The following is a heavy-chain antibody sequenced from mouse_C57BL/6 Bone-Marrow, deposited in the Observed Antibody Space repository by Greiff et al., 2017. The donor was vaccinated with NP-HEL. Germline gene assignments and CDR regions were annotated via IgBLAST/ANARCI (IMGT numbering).Heavy chain of an antibody. CDR1: GFTFSDYY. J-gene: IGHJ1*03. V-gene: IGHV5-16*01. CDR2: INYDGSST. D-gene: IGHD1-1*01. CDR3: ARDLYYYGSSYCWYFDV. Sequence: EVKLVESEGGLVQPGSSMKLSCTASGFTFSDYYMAWVRQVPEKGLEWVANINYDGSSTYYLDSLKSRFIISRDNAKNILYLQMSSLKSEDTATYYCARDLYYYGSSYCWYFDVWGTGTTVTVSS.